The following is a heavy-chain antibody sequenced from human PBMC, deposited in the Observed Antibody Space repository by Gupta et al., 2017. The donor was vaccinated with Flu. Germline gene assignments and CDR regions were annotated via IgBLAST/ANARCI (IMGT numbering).Heavy chain of an antibody. V-gene: IGHV4-39*01. CDR1: GHSISDPSYY. D-gene: IGHD2-2*01. J-gene: IGHJ6*02. Sequence: LQLQESGPVPVTKSGTMSTQSSGLGHSISDPSYYWRWVRQPSGKGLEWIATIYYSGRTYYNPSLKSRVTISSVTSKNQFSMNLKSVTAADTAVYYCGRHYCDTTSCYNYYYYGMDVWVQGTAVTVS. CDR3: GRHYCDTTSCYNYYYYGMDV. CDR2: IYYSGRT.